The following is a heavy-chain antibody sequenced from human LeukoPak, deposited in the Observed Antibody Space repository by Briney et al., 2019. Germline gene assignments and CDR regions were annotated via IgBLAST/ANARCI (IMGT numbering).Heavy chain of an antibody. V-gene: IGHV3-66*01. CDR2: IYSGGGGT. CDR1: GFTVSSNY. CDR3: AKGWYFDL. J-gene: IGHJ2*01. Sequence: PGGSLRLSCAASGFTVSSNYMSWVRQAPGKGLEWVSVIYSGGGGTYYADSVKGRFSISRDNSKNTVYLQMNSLRAEDTAVYYCAKGWYFDLWGRGTLVTVSS.